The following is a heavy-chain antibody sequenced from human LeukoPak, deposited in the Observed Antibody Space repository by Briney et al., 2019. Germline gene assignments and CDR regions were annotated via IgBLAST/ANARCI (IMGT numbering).Heavy chain of an antibody. V-gene: IGHV7-4-1*02. CDR3: ARGPPFYGDYPKEAFDI. D-gene: IGHD4-17*01. CDR1: GYTFTSYA. CDR2: INTNTGNP. Sequence: ASETVSCKASGYTFTSYAMNWVRQAPGQGLEWVVWINTNTGNPTYAQRFTGRFVFSLDTSLSTAYLQISSLKAEDTAVYYCARGPPFYGDYPKEAFDIWGQGTMVTVSS. J-gene: IGHJ3*02.